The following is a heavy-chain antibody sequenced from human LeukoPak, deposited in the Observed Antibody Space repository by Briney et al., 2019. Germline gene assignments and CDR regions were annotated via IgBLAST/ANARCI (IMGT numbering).Heavy chain of an antibody. V-gene: IGHV3-23*01. J-gene: IGHJ4*02. D-gene: IGHD3-3*01. Sequence: GGSLRLSCATSGFTFSRYAMSWVRQAPGKGLEWVSGISNSGRSTYYADPVKGRFTISRDNSKSTLYLQMNSLRAEDTAVYYCAKDRLESWSGFYFGLFDYWGQGALVTAAS. CDR3: AKDRLESWSGFYFGLFDY. CDR2: ISNSGRST. CDR1: GFTFSRYA.